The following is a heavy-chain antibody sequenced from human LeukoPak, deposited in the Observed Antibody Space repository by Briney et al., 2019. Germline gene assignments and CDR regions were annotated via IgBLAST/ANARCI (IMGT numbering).Heavy chain of an antibody. J-gene: IGHJ4*02. CDR2: ISSSGSTI. V-gene: IGHV3-11*04. CDR3: ARCRVRGDPNFDY. CDR1: GFTFSDYY. Sequence: GGSLRLSCAASGFTFSDYYMSWIRQAPGKGLEWVSYISSSGSTIYYADSVKGRFTISRDNAKNSLYLQMNSLRAEDTAVYYCARCRVRGDPNFDYWGQGTLVTVSS. D-gene: IGHD3-10*01.